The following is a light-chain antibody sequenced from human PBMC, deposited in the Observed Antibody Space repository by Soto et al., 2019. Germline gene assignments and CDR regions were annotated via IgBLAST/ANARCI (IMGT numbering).Light chain of an antibody. Sequence: QSVLTQPPSVSGAPGQRVTISCTGSSSNIGAGHDVHWYQQVPGTAPKLLIYGNSNRPSGVPDRFSGSKSGTSASLAITGLQAEDEADYYCQSHDSSLRLFGGGTKLTVL. V-gene: IGLV1-40*01. CDR1: SSNIGAGHD. CDR3: QSHDSSLRL. J-gene: IGLJ2*01. CDR2: GNS.